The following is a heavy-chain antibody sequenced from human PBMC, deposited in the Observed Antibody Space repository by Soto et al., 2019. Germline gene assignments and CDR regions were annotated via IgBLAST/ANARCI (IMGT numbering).Heavy chain of an antibody. Sequence: QLLESGPGLVEPAETLSLTCGVSGGSISSRNYHWRWIRKPPGKGLEWIATISFTGTTYYNPSLNGRVIISVDTSKNKFSRELGSLTAADRAVYYGDGHDLLSMNHVNGFDPWCQGTPVTVS. CDR3: DGHDLLSMNHVNGFDP. V-gene: IGHV4-39*01. CDR2: ISFTGTT. D-gene: IGHD3-22*01. CDR1: GGSISSRNYH. J-gene: IGHJ5*02.